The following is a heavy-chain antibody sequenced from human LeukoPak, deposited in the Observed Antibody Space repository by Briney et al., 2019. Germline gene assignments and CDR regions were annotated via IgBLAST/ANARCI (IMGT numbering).Heavy chain of an antibody. CDR2: INHSGSA. Sequence: SETLSLTCTVSGGSISSSSYYWGWIRQPPGKGLEWIGEINHSGSANYNPSLKSRVTISVDTSKNQFSLKLSSVTAADTAVYYCARVCSSTSCYYPDYWGQGTLVTVSS. V-gene: IGHV4-39*07. CDR1: GGSISSSSYY. D-gene: IGHD2-2*01. CDR3: ARVCSSTSCYYPDY. J-gene: IGHJ4*02.